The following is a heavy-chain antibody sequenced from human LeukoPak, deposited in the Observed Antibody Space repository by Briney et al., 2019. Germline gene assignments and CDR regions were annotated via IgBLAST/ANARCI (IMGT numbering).Heavy chain of an antibody. Sequence: ASVKVSCKASGYTFTSYYMHWVRQAPGQGLEWMGIINPRGGSTSYAQKFQGRVTMTRDTSTSTVYMELSSLRSEDTAVYYCARDAYYYDSSGYYGFGVDYWGQGTLVTVSS. J-gene: IGHJ4*02. V-gene: IGHV1-46*01. CDR2: INPRGGST. CDR1: GYTFTSYY. D-gene: IGHD3-22*01. CDR3: ARDAYYYDSSGYYGFGVDY.